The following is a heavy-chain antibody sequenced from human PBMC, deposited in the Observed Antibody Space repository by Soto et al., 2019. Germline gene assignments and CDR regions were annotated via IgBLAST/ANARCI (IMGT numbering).Heavy chain of an antibody. D-gene: IGHD2-2*01. CDR2: INPNSGGT. J-gene: IGHJ5*02. CDR1: GYTFTGCY. CDR3: ARDRATIVVLPAASGLWFDP. V-gene: IGHV1-2*02. Sequence: ASVKVSCKASGYTFTGCYMHWVRQAPGQGLEWMGWINPNSGGTNYAQKFQGRVTMTRDTSISTAYMELSRLRSDDTAVYYCARDRATIVVLPAASGLWFDPWGQGTLVTVSS.